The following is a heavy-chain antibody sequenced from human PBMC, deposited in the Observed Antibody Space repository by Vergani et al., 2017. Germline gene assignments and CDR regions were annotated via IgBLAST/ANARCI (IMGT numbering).Heavy chain of an antibody. J-gene: IGHJ5*01. CDR3: VRTEHCTGIACNTRFDS. V-gene: IGHV3-74*03. D-gene: IGHD2-8*02. CDR1: GFSFNTYW. Sequence: EVQLVESGGGSVQSGGSLRLSCVASGFSFNTYWMHWVRQVPGKGLMWVARIDEYGNRATYGDFETGRFTISRDNAKNTVFLQMNNLRADDAGVYYCVRTEHCTGIACNTRFDSWGQVALVTVSS. CDR2: IDEYGNRA.